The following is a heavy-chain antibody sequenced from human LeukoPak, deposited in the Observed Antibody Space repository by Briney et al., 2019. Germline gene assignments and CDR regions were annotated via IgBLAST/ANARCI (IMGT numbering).Heavy chain of an antibody. CDR3: GMDPPGSTITMAAFDY. CDR1: GFTFSSYW. CDR2: ISGSGATI. J-gene: IGHJ4*02. D-gene: IGHD3-10*01. Sequence: GGSLRLSCAASGFTFSSYWMSWVRQAPGKGLEWVSGISGSGATIYYGDSVKGRFTVSRENSRSTLYLQMNSLRAEDTAVYYCGMDPPGSTITMAAFDYSGQGTLVTVSS. V-gene: IGHV3-23*01.